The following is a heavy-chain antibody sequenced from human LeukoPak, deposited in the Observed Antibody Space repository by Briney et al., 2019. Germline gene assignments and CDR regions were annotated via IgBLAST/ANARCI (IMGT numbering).Heavy chain of an antibody. CDR3: AKDREGILWFGELPDH. CDR2: ISYDGSNK. V-gene: IGHV3-30-3*01. J-gene: IGHJ4*02. D-gene: IGHD3-10*01. CDR1: GFTFSSYA. Sequence: GGSLRLSCAASGFTFSSYAMHWVRQAPGKGLEWVAVISYDGSNKYYADSVKGRFTISRDNSKNTLYLQMNSLRAEDTAVYYCAKDREGILWFGELPDHWGQGTLVTVSS.